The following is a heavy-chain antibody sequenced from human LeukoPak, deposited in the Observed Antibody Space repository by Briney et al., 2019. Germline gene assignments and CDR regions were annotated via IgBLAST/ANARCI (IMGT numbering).Heavy chain of an antibody. V-gene: IGHV5-10-1*01. CDR3: ASPVGDSYGSGLDY. CDR2: IDPSDSYT. D-gene: IGHD3-10*01. CDR1: GYSFTSYW. J-gene: IGHJ4*02. Sequence: GESLKISCKGSGYSFTSYWISGVRQMPGKGLEWMGRIDPSDSYTNYSPSFQGHVTISSDKSISTAYLHWSSLKASDTAMYYCASPVGDSYGSGLDYWGQGTLVTVSS.